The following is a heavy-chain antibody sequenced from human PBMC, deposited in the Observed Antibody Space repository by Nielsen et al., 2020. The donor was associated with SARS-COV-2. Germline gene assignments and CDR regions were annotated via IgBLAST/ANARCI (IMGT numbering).Heavy chain of an antibody. CDR1: GFTFSDYY. J-gene: IGHJ5*02. D-gene: IGHD4-11*01. Sequence: GESLKISCAASGFTFSDYYMSWIRQAPGKGLEWVSYISSSGSTIYYADSVKGRFTISRDNAKNSLYLQMNSLRAKDTAVYYCARDRDYSNYRTWFDPWGQGTLVTVSS. CDR2: ISSSGSTI. CDR3: ARDRDYSNYRTWFDP. V-gene: IGHV3-11*01.